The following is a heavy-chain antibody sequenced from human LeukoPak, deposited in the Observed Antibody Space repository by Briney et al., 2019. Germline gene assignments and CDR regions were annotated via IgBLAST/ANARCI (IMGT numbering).Heavy chain of an antibody. CDR3: ARTYMVRGVIFGY. J-gene: IGHJ4*02. V-gene: IGHV1-8*03. Sequence: ASVKVSCKASGYTFTSYDINWVRQATGQGLEWMGWMNPNSGNTGYAQKFQGRVAITRNTSISTAYMELSSLRSEDTAVYYCARTYMVRGVIFGYWGQGTLVTVSS. CDR2: MNPNSGNT. D-gene: IGHD3-10*01. CDR1: GYTFTSYD.